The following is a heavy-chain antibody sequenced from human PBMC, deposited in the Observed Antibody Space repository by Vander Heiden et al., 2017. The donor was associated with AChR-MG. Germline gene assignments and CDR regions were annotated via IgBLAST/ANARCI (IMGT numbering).Heavy chain of an antibody. J-gene: IGHJ4*02. CDR1: GFTFTSYV. Sequence: VQLVQSGADVKKPRAAVKVSCKTSGFTFTSYVINWVRQATGQGLEWMGWMNPNSGNTGYAQKFQGRVTMTRNTSISTAYMELSSPRSEDTAVYYCARGANRYSGSYYPYWGQGTLVTVSS. V-gene: IGHV1-8*01. CDR2: MNPNSGNT. D-gene: IGHD1-26*01. CDR3: ARGANRYSGSYYPY.